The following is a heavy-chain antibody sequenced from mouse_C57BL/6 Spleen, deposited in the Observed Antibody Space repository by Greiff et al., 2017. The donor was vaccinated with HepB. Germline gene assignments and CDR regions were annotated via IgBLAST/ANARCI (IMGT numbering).Heavy chain of an antibody. V-gene: IGHV1-53*01. CDR2: INPSNGGT. Sequence: QVQLQQPGTELVKPGASVKLSCKASGYTFTSYWMHWVKQRPGQGLEWLGNINPSNGGTNYNEKFKSKATLTVDKSSSTAYMQLSSRTSEDSAVYDCAREGIGTYDYDMGYAMDYWGQGTSVTVSS. CDR3: AREGIGTYDYDMGYAMDY. J-gene: IGHJ4*01. D-gene: IGHD2-4*01. CDR1: GYTFTSYW.